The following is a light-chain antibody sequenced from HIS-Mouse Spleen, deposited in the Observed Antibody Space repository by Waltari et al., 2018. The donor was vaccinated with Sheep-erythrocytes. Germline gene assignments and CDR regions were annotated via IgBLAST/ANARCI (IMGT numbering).Light chain of an antibody. Sequence: AIQITQSPSSLSASLGDRVTIPCRASQGIRNELVWYQQKPGKAPRLLIYAASSLQSGVPSRFSGSGSGTDFTLTISSLQPEDFATYYCLQDYNYPWTFGQGTKVEIK. CDR1: QGIRNE. V-gene: IGKV1-6*01. CDR2: AAS. CDR3: LQDYNYPWT. J-gene: IGKJ1*01.